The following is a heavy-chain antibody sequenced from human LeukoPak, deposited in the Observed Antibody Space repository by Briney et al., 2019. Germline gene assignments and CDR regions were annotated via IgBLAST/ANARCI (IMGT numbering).Heavy chain of an antibody. J-gene: IGHJ6*02. CDR3: TKDLVVTRLYYYYYYGMDV. V-gene: IGHV3-15*01. D-gene: IGHD3-22*01. CDR1: GFSFSNAW. CDR2: IKSKTDGGTT. Sequence: PGGSLRLSCAASGFSFSNAWMSWVRQAPGKGLEWVGRIKSKTDGGTTDYAAPVKGRFTISRDDSKNTLYLQMNSLKTEDTAVYYCTKDLVVTRLYYYYYYGMDVWGQGTTVTVSS.